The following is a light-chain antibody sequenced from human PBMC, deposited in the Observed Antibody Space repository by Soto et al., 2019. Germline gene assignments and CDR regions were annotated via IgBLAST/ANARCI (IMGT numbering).Light chain of an antibody. CDR1: SSNIGNNY. J-gene: IGLJ2*01. CDR3: GTWDSSLSAVV. CDR2: DNN. V-gene: IGLV1-51*01. Sequence: QSVLTQPPSVSAAPGQKVTISCSGSSSNIGNNYVSWYQQLPRTAPKLLICDNNKRPSGIPDRFSGSKSGTSATLGITGLQTGDEADYYSGTWDSSLSAVVFGGGTKVTVL.